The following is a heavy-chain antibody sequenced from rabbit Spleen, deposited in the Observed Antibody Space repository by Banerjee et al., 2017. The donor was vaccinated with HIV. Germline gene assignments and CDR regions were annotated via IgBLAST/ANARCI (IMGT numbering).Heavy chain of an antibody. CDR2: IYPGSIGST. D-gene: IGHD2-1*01. CDR1: GFSFSSDYY. V-gene: IGHV1S40*01. Sequence: QSLEESGGDLVKPGASLTLTCPASGFSFSSDYYMCWVRQAPGKGLECSACIYPGSIGSTAYASWAKGRFTISKSSSTTVTLQMTSLTAADTATYFCARGSAAMTMVITGFYLTLWGPGTLVTVS. CDR3: ARGSAAMTMVITGFYLTL. J-gene: IGHJ4*01.